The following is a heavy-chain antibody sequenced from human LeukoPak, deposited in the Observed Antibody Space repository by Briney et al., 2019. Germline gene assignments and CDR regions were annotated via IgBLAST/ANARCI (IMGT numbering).Heavy chain of an antibody. V-gene: IGHV3-30*02. CDR3: AKLPRSSGLPSS. J-gene: IGHJ5*02. CDR1: GLTFSSYG. Sequence: PGGSLRLSCAVSGLTFSSYGMHWVRQAPGKGLEWVAFIRDDGSNKHYADSVKGRFTISRDNSKDTLFLQMNSLRAEDTALYYCAKLPRSSGLPSSWGQGTLVTVSS. D-gene: IGHD3-22*01. CDR2: IRDDGSNK.